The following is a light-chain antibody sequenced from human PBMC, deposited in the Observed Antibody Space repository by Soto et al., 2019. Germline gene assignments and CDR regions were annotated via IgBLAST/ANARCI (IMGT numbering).Light chain of an antibody. Sequence: EIVWTQSPGTLSLSPGEIATLSCRASQILSGNYLAWYQQKPGQAPRLLIFGVSSRATGIPDRFSGSGSGTDFTLTINRLEPEDFAGYYWHHYGSSPYTVGLGTKLAIK. V-gene: IGKV3-20*01. CDR2: GVS. CDR3: HHYGSSPYT. CDR1: QILSGNY. J-gene: IGKJ2*01.